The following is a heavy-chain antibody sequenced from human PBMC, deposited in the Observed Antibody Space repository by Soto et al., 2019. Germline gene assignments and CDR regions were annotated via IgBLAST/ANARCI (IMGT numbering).Heavy chain of an antibody. CDR3: ARHPSPEVLYSSSWPLPPGMDV. V-gene: IGHV5-10-1*01. D-gene: IGHD6-13*01. J-gene: IGHJ6*02. CDR2: VDPSDSYT. Sequence: PGESLKISCKGSGYSFTSYWISWVRQMPGKGLQWMGRVDPSDSYTNYSPSFQGHVTISADKSISTAYLQWSSLKASDTAMYYCARHPSPEVLYSSSWPLPPGMDVWGQGTTATVSS. CDR1: GYSFTSYW.